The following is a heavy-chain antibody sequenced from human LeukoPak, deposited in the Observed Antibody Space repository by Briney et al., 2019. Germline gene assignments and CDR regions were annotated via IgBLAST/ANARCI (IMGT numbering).Heavy chain of an antibody. CDR1: GYTFTGYY. Sequence: GASVKVSCKASGYTFTGYYMHWVRQAPGQGLEWMGWINPNIGGTNYAQKFQGRVTMTRDTSISTAYMELSRLRSDDTAVYYCASGDNYDRSGPYYFDYWGQGTLVTVSS. V-gene: IGHV1-2*02. CDR3: ASGDNYDRSGPYYFDY. D-gene: IGHD3-22*01. J-gene: IGHJ4*02. CDR2: INPNIGGT.